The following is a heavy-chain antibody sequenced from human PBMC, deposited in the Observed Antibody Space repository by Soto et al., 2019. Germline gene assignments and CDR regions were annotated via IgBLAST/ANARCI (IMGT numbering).Heavy chain of an antibody. CDR2: INPNSGGT. CDR3: ARDGSGGGEDDAFDI. D-gene: IGHD2-15*01. CDR1: GYTFTGYY. J-gene: IGHJ3*02. Sequence: ASVKVSCKASGYTFTGYYMHWARQAPGQGLEWMGWINPNSGGTNYAQKFQGWVTMTRDTSISTAYMELSRLRSDDTAVYYCARDGSGGGEDDAFDIWGQGTMVTVPS. V-gene: IGHV1-2*04.